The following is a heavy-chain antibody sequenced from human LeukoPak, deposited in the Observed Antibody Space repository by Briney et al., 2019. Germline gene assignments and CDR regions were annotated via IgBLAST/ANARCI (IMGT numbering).Heavy chain of an antibody. Sequence: SETLSLTCAVYGGSFSGYYWSWIRQPPGKGLEWIGEINHSGSTNYNPSLKSRVTISVDTSKNQFSLKLSSVTAADTAVYYCARGLGSGWYVTELYYFDYWGQGTLVTVSS. CDR2: INHSGST. J-gene: IGHJ4*02. D-gene: IGHD6-19*01. V-gene: IGHV4-34*01. CDR1: GGSFSGYY. CDR3: ARGLGSGWYVTELYYFDY.